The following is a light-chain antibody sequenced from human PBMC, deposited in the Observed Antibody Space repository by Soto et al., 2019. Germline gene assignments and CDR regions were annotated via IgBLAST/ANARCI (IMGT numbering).Light chain of an antibody. J-gene: IGKJ5*01. CDR2: GAS. Sequence: EIVLTHSPGTLSLSPGERATLSCRASQSVSTSYLAWYQHKPGQAPRLLIYGASSRATGIPDRFSGSGSGTDFTLSINRLEPEDSAVYYCQQFSSSPLTFGQGTRLEIK. CDR1: QSVSTSY. CDR3: QQFSSSPLT. V-gene: IGKV3-20*01.